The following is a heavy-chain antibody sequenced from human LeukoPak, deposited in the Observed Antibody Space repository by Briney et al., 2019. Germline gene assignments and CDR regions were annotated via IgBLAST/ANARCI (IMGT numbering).Heavy chain of an antibody. D-gene: IGHD5-18*01. J-gene: IGHJ4*02. V-gene: IGHV3-23*01. CDR2: IIISGSST. Sequence: GGSLTLFCAASGFTVSSNYMSWVPQAPGKGLEWVSTIIISGSSTYYADSVKRRFTISRDNSKNTLYLQMSSLRAEDTAVYYCATKTAFDYWGQGTLVTVSS. CDR3: ATKTAFDY. CDR1: GFTVSSNY.